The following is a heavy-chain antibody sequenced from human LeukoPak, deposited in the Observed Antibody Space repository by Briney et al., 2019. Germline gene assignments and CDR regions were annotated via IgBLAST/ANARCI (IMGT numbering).Heavy chain of an antibody. CDR2: IYYSGST. CDR1: GLSFSNYW. J-gene: IGHJ6*02. CDR3: ARRRFIAAAGTSDYYYYYGMDV. V-gene: IGHV4-39*01. Sequence: NPGGSLRLSCVASGLSFSNYWMNWVRQPPGKGLEWIGSIYYSGSTYYNPSLKSRVTISVDTSKNQFSLKLSSVTAADTAVYYCARRRFIAAAGTSDYYYYYGMDVWGQGTTVTVSS. D-gene: IGHD6-13*01.